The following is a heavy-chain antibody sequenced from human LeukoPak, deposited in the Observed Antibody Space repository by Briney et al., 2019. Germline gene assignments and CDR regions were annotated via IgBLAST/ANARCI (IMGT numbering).Heavy chain of an antibody. CDR1: GLTFNTYW. CDR2: IKFDGSLA. D-gene: IGHD3-22*01. V-gene: IGHV3-74*01. J-gene: IGHJ2*01. Sequence: PGGSLRLSCGASGLTFNTYWIHWVRQAPGKGLVWFSQIKFDGSLASYADSVKGRFTISRDNTKNTLYLQMNSLGTEDTAVYYCVTGHYDSRMYFDLWGRGTLVIVSS. CDR3: VTGHYDSRMYFDL.